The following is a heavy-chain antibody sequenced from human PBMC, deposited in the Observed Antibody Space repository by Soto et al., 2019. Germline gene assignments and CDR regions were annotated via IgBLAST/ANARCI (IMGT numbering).Heavy chain of an antibody. Sequence: ASVKVSCKASGYTFTSYAMHWVRQAPGQRLEWMGWINAGNGNTKYSQKFQGRVTITRDTSASTAYMELSSLRSEDTAVYYCARDLIYSGYDREPYFDYWGLGTLVTVSS. CDR3: ARDLIYSGYDREPYFDY. D-gene: IGHD5-12*01. V-gene: IGHV1-3*01. CDR1: GYTFTSYA. J-gene: IGHJ4*02. CDR2: INAGNGNT.